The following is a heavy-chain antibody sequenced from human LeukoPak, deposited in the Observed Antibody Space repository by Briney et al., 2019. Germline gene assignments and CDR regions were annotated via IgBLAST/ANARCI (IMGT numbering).Heavy chain of an antibody. V-gene: IGHV3-23*01. CDR3: AKGYDYGDYGFDY. J-gene: IGHJ4*02. CDR2: ISGSGGST. CDR1: RFTFSSYA. D-gene: IGHD4-17*01. Sequence: GGSLRLSCAASRFTFSSYAMSWVRQAPGRGLEWVSAISGSGGSTYYADSVKGRFTISRDNSKNTLYLQMNSLRAEDTAVYYCAKGYDYGDYGFDYWGQGTLVTVSS.